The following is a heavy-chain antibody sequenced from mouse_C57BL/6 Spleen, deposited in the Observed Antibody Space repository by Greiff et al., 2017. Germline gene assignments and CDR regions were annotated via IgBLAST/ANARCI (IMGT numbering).Heavy chain of an antibody. J-gene: IGHJ4*01. V-gene: IGHV1-26*01. D-gene: IGHD3-2*02. CDR1: GYTFTDYY. CDR2: INPNNGGT. Sequence: VQLQQSGPELVKPGASVKISCKASGYTFTDYYMNWVKQSHGKSLEWIGDINPNNGGTSYNQKFKGKATLTVDKSSSTAYMELRSLTSEYSAVYYCAREARQLRPYAMDYWGQGTSVTVSS. CDR3: AREARQLRPYAMDY.